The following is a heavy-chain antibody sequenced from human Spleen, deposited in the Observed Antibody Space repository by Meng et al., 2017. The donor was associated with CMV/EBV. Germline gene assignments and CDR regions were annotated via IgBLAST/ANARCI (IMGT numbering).Heavy chain of an antibody. CDR2: ISWNSGSI. CDR3: TTDLGCTTTSCYESVFGTFR. CDR1: GFTFDDYA. Sequence: GGSLRLSCAASGFTFDDYAMHWVRQAPGKGLEWVSGISWNSGSIGYADSVKGRFTISRDNAKNSLYLQMNSLRAEDMALYYCTTDLGCTTTSCYESVFGTFRWGQGTQVTVSS. V-gene: IGHV3-9*03. D-gene: IGHD2-2*01. J-gene: IGHJ4*02.